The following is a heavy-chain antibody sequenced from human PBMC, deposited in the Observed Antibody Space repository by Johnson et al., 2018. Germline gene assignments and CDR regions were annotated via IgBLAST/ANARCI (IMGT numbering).Heavy chain of an antibody. CDR3: ARDNDYDFWGGPAI. D-gene: IGHD3-3*01. CDR1: GFTFSSYG. CDR2: IWYDGSNK. J-gene: IGHJ6*02. V-gene: IGHV3-33*01. Sequence: QVQLVQSGGGVVQPGRSLRLSCAASGFTFSSYGMHWVRQAPGKGLEWVAVIWYDGSNKYYADSVKGRFTISRDNSKNTLYLQMNSLRAGGTAVYYCARDNDYDFWGGPAIWGQGTTVTVSS.